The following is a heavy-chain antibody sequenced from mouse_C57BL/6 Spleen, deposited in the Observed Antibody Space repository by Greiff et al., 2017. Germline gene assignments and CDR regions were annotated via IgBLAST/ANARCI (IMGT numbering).Heavy chain of an antibody. Sequence: VQLQQSGPELVKPGASVKISCKASGYAFSSSWMNWVKPRPGKGLEWIGRIYPGDGATNYNGKFKGKATLTADKSSSPAYMQLSSLTSQEAAVDFCARDYYSNPYYAMDDWGQGTSVTVSS. J-gene: IGHJ4*01. D-gene: IGHD2-5*01. CDR3: ARDYYSNPYYAMDD. CDR2: IYPGDGAT. CDR1: GYAFSSSW. V-gene: IGHV1-82*01.